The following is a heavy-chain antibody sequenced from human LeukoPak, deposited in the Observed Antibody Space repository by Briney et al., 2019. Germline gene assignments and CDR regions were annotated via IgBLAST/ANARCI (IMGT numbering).Heavy chain of an antibody. CDR2: INPNSGGT. Sequence: GASVKVSCKASGYTFTGYYMHWVRQAPGQGLEWMGWINPNSGGTNYAPKFQGRVTMIKDTSTNSAYMELNKLTSDDTAVYYCGRGNKSFDPRGQGTLVTVSS. J-gene: IGHJ5*02. CDR3: GRGNKSFDP. V-gene: IGHV1-2*02. CDR1: GYTFTGYY.